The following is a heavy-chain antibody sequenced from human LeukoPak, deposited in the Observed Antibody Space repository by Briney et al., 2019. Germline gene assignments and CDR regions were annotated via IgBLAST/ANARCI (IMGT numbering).Heavy chain of an antibody. V-gene: IGHV3-30*02. Sequence: PGGSLRLSCAASGFTFSSYGMHWVRQAPGKGLEWVAFIRYDGSSKYYADSVKGRFTISRDNSKNTLYLQMNSLRAEDTAVYYCAKDMGSGNYYYMDVWGKGTTVTISS. CDR1: GFTFSSYG. J-gene: IGHJ6*03. CDR3: AKDMGSGNYYYMDV. D-gene: IGHD3-10*01. CDR2: IRYDGSSK.